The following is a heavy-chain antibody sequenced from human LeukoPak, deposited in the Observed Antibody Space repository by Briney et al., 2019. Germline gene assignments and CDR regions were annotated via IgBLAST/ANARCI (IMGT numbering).Heavy chain of an antibody. Sequence: GASVKVSCKASGYTFTSYYMHWVRQAPGQGLEWMGWISAYNGNTNYAQKLQGRVTMTTDTSTSTAYMELRSLRSDDAAVYYCARCPHRYSSGSNWFDPWGQGTLVTVSS. CDR1: GYTFTSYY. CDR3: ARCPHRYSSGSNWFDP. J-gene: IGHJ5*02. V-gene: IGHV1-18*04. CDR2: ISAYNGNT. D-gene: IGHD6-25*01.